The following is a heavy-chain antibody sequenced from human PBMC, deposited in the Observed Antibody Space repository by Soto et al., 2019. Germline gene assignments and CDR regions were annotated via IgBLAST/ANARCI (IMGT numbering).Heavy chain of an antibody. D-gene: IGHD5-12*01. CDR2: IYHSGST. J-gene: IGHJ4*02. V-gene: IGHV4-30-2*01. CDR3: ASRRDGYNYYGY. CDR1: GGSISSGGYS. Sequence: QLQLQESGSGLVKPSQTLSLTCAVSGGSISSGGYSWSWIRQPPGKGLEWIGYIYHSGSTSYNPSLKRRVTVSVGRSKNQFSLTLSSVTAADPAVYYCASRRDGYNYYGYWGQGNLVTVSP.